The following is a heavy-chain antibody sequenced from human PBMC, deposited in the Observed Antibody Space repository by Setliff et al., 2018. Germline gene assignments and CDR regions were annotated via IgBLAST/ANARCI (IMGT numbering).Heavy chain of an antibody. CDR3: ARFLNPRDGYQNSPGFDF. D-gene: IGHD5-12*01. V-gene: IGHV4-39*07. J-gene: IGHJ4*02. CDR2: IHYSENT. Sequence: PSETLSLTCTVSGGSITSGRYYWGWIRQPPGQGLEWIASIHYSENTNYNPSLKSRVTISVDTSKNQFSLKISSMTAADTAVYYCARFLNPRDGYQNSPGFDFWGQGTLVTVSS. CDR1: GGSITSGRYY.